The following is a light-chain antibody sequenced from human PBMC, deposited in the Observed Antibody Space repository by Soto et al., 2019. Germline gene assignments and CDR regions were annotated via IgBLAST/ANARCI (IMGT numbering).Light chain of an antibody. Sequence: EIVLTQSPGTLSVSPGERVTLSCRASHSISSSYLAWYQQRPGQAPRLLIFGASYRATGIPDRFSGSGSGTDFTLTISKLEPEDFAVYYCQQYNSSPPEFTFGPGTKVDSK. V-gene: IGKV3-20*01. J-gene: IGKJ3*01. CDR1: HSISSSY. CDR2: GAS. CDR3: QQYNSSPPEFT.